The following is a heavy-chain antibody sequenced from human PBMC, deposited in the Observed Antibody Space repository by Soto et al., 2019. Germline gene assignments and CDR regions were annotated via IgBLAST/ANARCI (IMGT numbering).Heavy chain of an antibody. CDR3: VKFFVGTGGSSGWPWYFDH. J-gene: IGHJ4*02. D-gene: IGHD6-25*01. CDR2: ISGSGGTT. CDR1: GFTFSNYA. Sequence: EVQLLESGGGLVQPGGSLRLSCAASGFTFSNYAMSWVRQAPGKGLEWVSAISGSGGTTYNADSVKGRFTISRDNSKNTLYLQMDSLRAEDTAVYYCVKFFVGTGGSSGWPWYFDHWGQGTLVTVSS. V-gene: IGHV3-23*01.